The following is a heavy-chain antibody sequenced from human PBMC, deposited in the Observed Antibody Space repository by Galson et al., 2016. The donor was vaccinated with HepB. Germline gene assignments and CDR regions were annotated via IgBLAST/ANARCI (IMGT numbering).Heavy chain of an antibody. V-gene: IGHV4-61*01. CDR1: GGSVSSGTYY. CDR3: ARASGPLTYYYDSSGYEDY. J-gene: IGHJ4*02. D-gene: IGHD3-22*01. Sequence: LSLTCTVSGGSVSSGTYYWSWIRQPPGKGLEWIGYIHGSGSTNYNPSLKSRVTISVDTSKNQFSLRLNSVTAADTAVYYCARASGPLTYYYDSSGYEDYWGQGTLVTVSS. CDR2: IHGSGST.